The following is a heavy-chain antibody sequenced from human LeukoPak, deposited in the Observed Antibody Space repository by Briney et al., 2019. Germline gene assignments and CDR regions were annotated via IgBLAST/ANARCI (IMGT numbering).Heavy chain of an antibody. Sequence: GGSLRLSCAASGFTLSSFGMHWVRQAPGKGLEWVAVIWYDGSNKYYADSVKGRFTISRDNSKNTLYLQMNSLRAEDTAVYYCARELPPVVTYYFDYWGQGTLVTVSS. CDR1: GFTLSSFG. CDR3: ARELPPVVTYYFDY. J-gene: IGHJ4*02. V-gene: IGHV3-33*01. D-gene: IGHD3-22*01. CDR2: IWYDGSNK.